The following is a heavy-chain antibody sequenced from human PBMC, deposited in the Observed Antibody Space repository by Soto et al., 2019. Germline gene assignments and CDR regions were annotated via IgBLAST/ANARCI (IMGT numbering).Heavy chain of an antibody. D-gene: IGHD6-19*01. CDR3: ARGAPYRAVAGTGLYYFDY. CDR1: GFTVSSNY. Sequence: GGSLRLSCAASGFTVSSNYMSWVRQAPGKGLEWVSVIYSGGSTYYADSVKGRFTISRDNSKNTLYLQMNSLRAEDTAVYYCARGAPYRAVAGTGLYYFDYWGQGTLVTVSS. CDR2: IYSGGST. V-gene: IGHV3-66*01. J-gene: IGHJ4*02.